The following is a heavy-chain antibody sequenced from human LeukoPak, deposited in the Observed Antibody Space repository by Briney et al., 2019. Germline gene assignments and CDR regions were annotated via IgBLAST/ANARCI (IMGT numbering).Heavy chain of an antibody. CDR2: IIPIFGTA. Sequence: SVKVSCKASGGTFSSYAISWVRQAPGQGLEWMGGIIPIFGTANYAQKFQGRVTITADEPTSTAYMELSSLRSEDTAVYYCARELGLDYYGSGSRRSDPYYYYGMDVWGKGTTVTVSS. D-gene: IGHD3-10*01. J-gene: IGHJ6*04. CDR1: GGTFSSYA. V-gene: IGHV1-69*01. CDR3: ARELGLDYYGSGSRRSDPYYYYGMDV.